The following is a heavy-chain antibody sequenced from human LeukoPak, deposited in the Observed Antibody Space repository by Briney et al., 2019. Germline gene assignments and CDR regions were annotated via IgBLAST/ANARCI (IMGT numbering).Heavy chain of an antibody. J-gene: IGHJ4*02. CDR2: INPSGGST. Sequence: ASVKVSCKASGYTFTSYYMHWVRQAPGQGLEWMGIINPSGGSTSYTQRFQGRVTMTRDTSTSTVYMELSSLRSEDTAVYYCAREVAVAGTYYDYWGQGTLVTVSS. V-gene: IGHV1-46*01. CDR3: AREVAVAGTYYDY. D-gene: IGHD6-19*01. CDR1: GYTFTSYY.